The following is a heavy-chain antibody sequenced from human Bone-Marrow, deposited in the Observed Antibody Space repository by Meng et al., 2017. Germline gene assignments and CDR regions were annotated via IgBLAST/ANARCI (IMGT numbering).Heavy chain of an antibody. CDR1: GGTFSSYT. V-gene: IGHV1-46*01. J-gene: IGHJ6*02. CDR2: INPSGGST. CDR3: ARDRGYDILTGSYYYYYGMDV. D-gene: IGHD3-9*01. Sequence: ASVKVSCKASGGTFSSYTISWVRQAPGQGLEWMGIINPSGGSTSYAQKFQGRVTMTRDTSTSTVYMELSSLRSEDTAVYYCARDRGYDILTGSYYYYYGMDVWGQGTTVTVCS.